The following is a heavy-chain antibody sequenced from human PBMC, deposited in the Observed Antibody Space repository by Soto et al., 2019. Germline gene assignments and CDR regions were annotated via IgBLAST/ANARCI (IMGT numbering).Heavy chain of an antibody. J-gene: IGHJ4*01. CDR1: GGSMISYY. D-gene: IGHD3-9*01. CDR3: ARGQFNILTGYYIDF. CDR2: IYYSGNT. V-gene: IGHV4-59*12. Sequence: PSGSVSLTCAVSGGSMISYYWSWIRQPPGEGLEWIGSIYYSGNTNYNPSLKSRVTISADTSKNEFSLRLRSVTTADTAVYYCARGQFNILTGYYIDFWGQGTLVTVSS.